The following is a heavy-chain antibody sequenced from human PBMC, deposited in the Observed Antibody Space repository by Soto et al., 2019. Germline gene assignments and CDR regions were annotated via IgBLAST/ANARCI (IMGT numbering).Heavy chain of an antibody. CDR1: GFTFSSYA. J-gene: IGHJ4*02. CDR2: ISGSGGSI. V-gene: IGHV3-23*01. D-gene: IGHD3-9*01. Sequence: PGGSLRLSCAASGFTFSSYAMSWVRQAPGKGLEWVSAISGSGGSIYYADSVRGRFTISRDNAKNSLYLQMNSLRAEDTAVYYCARANYDILTGYSEYWGQGTLVTVSS. CDR3: ARANYDILTGYSEY.